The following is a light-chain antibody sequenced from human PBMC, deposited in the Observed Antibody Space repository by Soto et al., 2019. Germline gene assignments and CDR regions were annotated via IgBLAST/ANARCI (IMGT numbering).Light chain of an antibody. V-gene: IGKV3-15*01. CDR1: QSVSSK. CDR2: GAS. J-gene: IGKJ2*01. CDR3: QQYSNWPPYT. Sequence: EIVMTQSPATLSVSPGERATLSCRASQSVSSKLAWYQQKPGQAPRLLIYGASTRATGIPARFSGSRSGTEFTLTISSLQSEDFAVYYCQQYSNWPPYTFGQGTKLEIK.